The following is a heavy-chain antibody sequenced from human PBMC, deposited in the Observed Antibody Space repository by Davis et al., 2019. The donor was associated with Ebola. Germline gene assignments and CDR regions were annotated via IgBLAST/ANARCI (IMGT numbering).Heavy chain of an antibody. V-gene: IGHV3-30*03. J-gene: IGHJ4*02. D-gene: IGHD5-18*01. CDR3: ASVDTAIQAFDY. Sequence: GESLKISCVASGFTFSSYGMHWVRQAPGKGLEWVAVISYDGSNKYYADSVKGRFTISRDNSKNTLRAEDTAVYYCASVDTAIQAFDYWGQGTLVTVSS. CDR1: GFTFSSYG. CDR2: ISYDGSNK.